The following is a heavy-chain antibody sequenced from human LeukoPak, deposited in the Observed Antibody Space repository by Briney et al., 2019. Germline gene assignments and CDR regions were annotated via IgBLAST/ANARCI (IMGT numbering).Heavy chain of an antibody. D-gene: IGHD3-10*01. Sequence: PGGSLRLSCAASGFTFSSYAMSWVRQAPGKGLEWVSAISGSGGSTYYADSVKGRFTISRDNSKNTLYLQMNSLRAEDTAVYYCAKGHYGSGSYYLGGFDYWGQGTLVTVSS. CDR2: ISGSGGST. J-gene: IGHJ4*02. V-gene: IGHV3-23*01. CDR1: GFTFSSYA. CDR3: AKGHYGSGSYYLGGFDY.